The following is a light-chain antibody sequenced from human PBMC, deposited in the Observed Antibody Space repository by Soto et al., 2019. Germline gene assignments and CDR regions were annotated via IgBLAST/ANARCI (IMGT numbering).Light chain of an antibody. J-gene: IGLJ1*01. Sequence: QSALTQPASVFGSPGQSITFSCTGTSSDVGGYNFVSWYQQHPGKAPKLMIYEVSSRPSGVSNRFSGSKSGNTASLTISGLQPEDGADYYCSSYTTSSTVVFGTGTKLTVL. CDR2: EVS. CDR3: SSYTTSSTVV. CDR1: SSDVGGYNF. V-gene: IGLV2-14*03.